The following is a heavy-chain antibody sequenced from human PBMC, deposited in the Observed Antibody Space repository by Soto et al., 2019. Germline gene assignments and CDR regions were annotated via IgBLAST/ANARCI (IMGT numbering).Heavy chain of an antibody. D-gene: IGHD5-12*01. V-gene: IGHV4-34*01. CDR1: GGSFSGYY. CDR3: ARGDIVATINGAFDI. CDR2: INHSGST. J-gene: IGHJ3*02. Sequence: SETLSLTCAVYGGSFSGYYWSWIRQPPGKGLEWIGEINHSGSTNYNPSLKSRVTISVDTSKNQFSLKLSSVTAADTAVYYCARGDIVATINGAFDIWGQGTMVTVSS.